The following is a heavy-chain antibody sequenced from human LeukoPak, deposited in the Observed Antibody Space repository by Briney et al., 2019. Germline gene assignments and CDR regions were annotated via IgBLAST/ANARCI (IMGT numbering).Heavy chain of an antibody. V-gene: IGHV3-74*01. CDR2: TNRDGSST. J-gene: IGHJ4*02. CDR1: AFTFSSYW. D-gene: IGHD3-3*01. CDR3: ARDSVEWYIFDY. Sequence: GGSLRLSCAASAFTFSSYWMHWVRQAPGKGPVWVARTNRDGSSTAYADSVKGRFTISKDNAKNTLYLLMNSLRAEDTAVYYCARDSVEWYIFDYWGQGTLVTVSS.